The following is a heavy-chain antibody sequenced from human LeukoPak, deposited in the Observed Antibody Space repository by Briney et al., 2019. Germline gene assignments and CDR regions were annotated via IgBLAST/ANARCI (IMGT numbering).Heavy chain of an antibody. V-gene: IGHV1-2*02. Sequence: ASVKVSCKASGYTFTGYYMHWVRQAPGQGLEWMGWINPNSGGTNYAQKFQGRVTMTRDTSISTAYMELSRLRSDDTAVYYCARTSPSYSSGWFYYFDYWGQGTLVTVSS. CDR1: GYTFTGYY. J-gene: IGHJ4*02. D-gene: IGHD6-19*01. CDR3: ARTSPSYSSGWFYYFDY. CDR2: INPNSGGT.